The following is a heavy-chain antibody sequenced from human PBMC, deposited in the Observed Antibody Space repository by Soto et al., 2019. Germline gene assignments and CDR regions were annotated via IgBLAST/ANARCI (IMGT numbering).Heavy chain of an antibody. CDR1: GGSISSSSYY. J-gene: IGHJ3*02. CDR2: IYYRGST. Sequence: SETLSLTCTVSGGSISSSSYYWGWIRQPPGKGLEWIGSIYYRGSTYYNPSLKSRVTISVDTSKNQFSLQLSSVPAADTAVYYCARDAPRGDPFDIWGQGTMVTVSS. V-gene: IGHV4-39*07. CDR3: ARDAPRGDPFDI. D-gene: IGHD3-16*01.